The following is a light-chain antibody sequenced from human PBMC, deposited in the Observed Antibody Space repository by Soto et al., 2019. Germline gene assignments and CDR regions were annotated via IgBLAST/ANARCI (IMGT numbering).Light chain of an antibody. CDR1: QSVSSN. CDR3: QQYNNWPPCT. CDR2: GAS. V-gene: IGKV3-15*01. J-gene: IGKJ1*01. Sequence: EIVLTESPATVSLSPGERSTVSCSASQSVSSNLAWYQPKPCRAPRLLISGASTRATGIPARFSGSGSGTEFTLTIRSLQSEAFAVYYCQQYNNWPPCTFGQGTKVDIK.